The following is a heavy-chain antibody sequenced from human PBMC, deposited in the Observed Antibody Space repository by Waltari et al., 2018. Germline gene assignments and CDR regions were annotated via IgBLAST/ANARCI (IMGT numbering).Heavy chain of an antibody. CDR2: ISGSGGST. J-gene: IGHJ5*02. CDR3: AKSRITMVRGGYWFDP. Sequence: EVQLVESGGGLVQPGGSLRLSCAASGFTFSSYAMSWVRQAPGKGLEWVSAISGSGGSTYYADSVKGRFTISRDNSKNTLYLQMNSLRAEDTAVYYCAKSRITMVRGGYWFDPWGQGTLVTVSS. V-gene: IGHV3-23*04. D-gene: IGHD3-10*01. CDR1: GFTFSSYA.